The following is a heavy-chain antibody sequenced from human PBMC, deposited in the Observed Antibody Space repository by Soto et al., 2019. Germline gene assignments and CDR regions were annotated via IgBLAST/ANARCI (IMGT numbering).Heavy chain of an antibody. CDR1: GFTFGTYS. CDR3: TRDREGHY. D-gene: IGHD1-26*01. J-gene: IGHJ4*02. V-gene: IGHV3-21*01. CDR2: ISSTSSYI. Sequence: PGGSLRLSCAASGFTFGTYSMNWVRQAPGKGLEWVSSISSTSSYIYHADSVKGRFTISRDNAKNSLYPQMNGLRAEDTAVYYCTRDREGHYWGQGIQVTVSS.